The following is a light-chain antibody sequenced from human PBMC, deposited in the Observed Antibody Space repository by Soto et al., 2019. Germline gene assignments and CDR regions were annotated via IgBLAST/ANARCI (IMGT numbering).Light chain of an antibody. Sequence: EIVLTQFPATLSLSPGDGATLSCTASQSVSSYLAWYQQKRGQAPRLLIYDSSNRATGIPARFSGSGSGTDFSLIISSLEPEDFAVYYCQQRSAWPLSFGGGTQVEIK. CDR2: DSS. J-gene: IGKJ4*01. V-gene: IGKV3-11*01. CDR3: QQRSAWPLS. CDR1: QSVSSY.